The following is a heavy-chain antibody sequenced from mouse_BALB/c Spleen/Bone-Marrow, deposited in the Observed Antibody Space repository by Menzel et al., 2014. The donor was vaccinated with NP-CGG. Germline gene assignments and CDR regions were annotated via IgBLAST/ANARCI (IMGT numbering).Heavy chain of an antibody. CDR2: IKPSNGGT. Sequence: VQLQQSGAELVKPGASVKLSCKASGYTFTSYYMYWVKQRPGQGLEWIGEIKPSNGGTNFNEKFKSKATLTVDKSSSTAYMQLSSLTSEDSAVYYRTLLLRSPYWGQGTLVTVSA. CDR3: TLLLRSPY. CDR1: GYTFTSYY. V-gene: IGHV1S81*02. D-gene: IGHD1-1*01. J-gene: IGHJ3*01.